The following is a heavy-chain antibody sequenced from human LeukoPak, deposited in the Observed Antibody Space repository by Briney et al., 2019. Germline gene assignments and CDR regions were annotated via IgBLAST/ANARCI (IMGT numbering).Heavy chain of an antibody. Sequence: SVKVSCKASGGTFSSYAISWVRQAPGQGLEWMGRIIPIFGTANYAQKFQGRVTITTDESTSTAYMELSSLRSEDTAVYYCARGIPYYYDSSGYSHYYYYYYMDVWGKGTTVTVSS. CDR2: IIPIFGTA. V-gene: IGHV1-69*05. J-gene: IGHJ6*03. CDR1: GGTFSSYA. CDR3: ARGIPYYYDSSGYSHYYYYYYMDV. D-gene: IGHD3-22*01.